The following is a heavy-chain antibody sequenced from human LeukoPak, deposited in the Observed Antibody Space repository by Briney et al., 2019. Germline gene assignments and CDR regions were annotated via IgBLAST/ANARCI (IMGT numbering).Heavy chain of an antibody. CDR1: GFTFSSYW. Sequence: GGSLRLSCAASGFTFSSYWMSWVRQAPGKGLEWVSYISSSGSTIYYADSVKGRFTISRDNAKNSLYLQMNSLRAEDTAVYYCARDDSSGYYLPDFDYWGQGTLVTVSS. D-gene: IGHD3-22*01. CDR2: ISSSGSTI. V-gene: IGHV3-48*04. CDR3: ARDDSSGYYLPDFDY. J-gene: IGHJ4*02.